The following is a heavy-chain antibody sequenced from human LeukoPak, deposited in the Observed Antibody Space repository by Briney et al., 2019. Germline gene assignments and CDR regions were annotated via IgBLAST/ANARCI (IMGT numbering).Heavy chain of an antibody. D-gene: IGHD3-10*01. CDR2: IYYTGST. J-gene: IGHJ5*02. CDR3: AGSRGDNWFDP. V-gene: IGHV4-30-4*08. Sequence: SETLSLTCTVSGGSISSGDYFWNWIRQPPGKGLEWIGFIYYTGSTYYNPYLKSRLTMSVDTSNNQFSLNLSSVTAADTAVYYCAGSRGDNWFDPWGQGTLVTVSS. CDR1: GGSISSGDYF.